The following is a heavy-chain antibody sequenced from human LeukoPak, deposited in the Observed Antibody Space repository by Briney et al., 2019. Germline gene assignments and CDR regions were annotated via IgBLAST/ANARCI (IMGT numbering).Heavy chain of an antibody. V-gene: IGHV6-1*01. Sequence: SQTLSLTCAISGDSVSSNSAAWNWIRQSPSRGLEWLGRTYYRSKWYNDYAVSVKSRITINPDTSKNQFSLQLNSVTPEDTAVYYCARDRRGYDASGHYYRHFDFWGQGALVTVSS. CDR1: GDSVSSNSAA. J-gene: IGHJ4*02. CDR3: ARDRRGYDASGHYYRHFDF. D-gene: IGHD3-22*01. CDR2: TYYRSKWYN.